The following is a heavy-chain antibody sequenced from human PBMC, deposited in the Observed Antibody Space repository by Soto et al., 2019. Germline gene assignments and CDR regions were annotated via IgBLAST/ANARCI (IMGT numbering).Heavy chain of an antibody. J-gene: IGHJ4*02. D-gene: IGHD6-19*01. CDR2: SYHSGST. CDR1: GGSVRDGSYY. V-gene: IGHV4-61*01. CDR3: ARDIPPKSGWYYFDP. Sequence: PSETLSLTCTVSGGSVRDGSYYWAWLRQPPGKVLEWIGHSYHSGSTIDNPSLKSRVTISIDTSKSQFSLNLNSMTPEDTAVYYCARDIPPKSGWYYFDPWGQGTPVTVSS.